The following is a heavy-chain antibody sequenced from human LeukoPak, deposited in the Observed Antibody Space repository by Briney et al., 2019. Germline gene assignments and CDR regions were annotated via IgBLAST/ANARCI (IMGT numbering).Heavy chain of an antibody. J-gene: IGHJ5*02. Sequence: ASVKVSCKASGYTFTSYGISWVRQAPGQGLEWMGWISAYNGNTNYAQKLQGRVTMTTDTSTSTAYMELRSLRSDDTALYYCARNADSYGHGDWFDPWGQGTLVTVSS. D-gene: IGHD5-18*01. CDR1: GYTFTSYG. CDR2: ISAYNGNT. CDR3: ARNADSYGHGDWFDP. V-gene: IGHV1-18*01.